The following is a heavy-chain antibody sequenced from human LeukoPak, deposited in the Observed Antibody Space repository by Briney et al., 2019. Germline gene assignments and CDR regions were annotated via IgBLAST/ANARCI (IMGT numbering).Heavy chain of an antibody. CDR2: IYYSGST. D-gene: IGHD2-21*01. CDR1: GGSISSHY. V-gene: IGHV4-59*11. Sequence: SETLSLTCTVSGGSISSHYWSWIRQPPGKGLEWIGYIYYSGSTNYNPSLKSRVTISVDTSKNRFSLKLSSVTAADTAVYYCARDVDSRAWFDPWGQGTLVTVSS. J-gene: IGHJ5*02. CDR3: ARDVDSRAWFDP.